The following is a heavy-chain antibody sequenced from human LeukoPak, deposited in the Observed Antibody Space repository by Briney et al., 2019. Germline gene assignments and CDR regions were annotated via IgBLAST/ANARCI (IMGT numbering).Heavy chain of an antibody. CDR1: GASITSSNYY. J-gene: IGHJ4*02. V-gene: IGHV4-39*07. CDR2: IYYTGIT. D-gene: IGHD3-22*01. CDR3: ASTDSSGYDSYYFDY. Sequence: SETLSLTCTVSGASITSSNYYWLWLRQPPGKGLEWIGSIYYTGITYYNLSLKSRVTISVDTSKNQFSLKLSSVTAADTAVYYCASTDSSGYDSYYFDYWGQGTLVTVSS.